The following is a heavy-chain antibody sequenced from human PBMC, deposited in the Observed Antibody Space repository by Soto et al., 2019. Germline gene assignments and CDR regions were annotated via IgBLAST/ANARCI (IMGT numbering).Heavy chain of an antibody. CDR2: LYPSGGA. CDR1: GLSISSHPW. D-gene: IGHD2-2*01. Sequence: SETLSLTCSVSGLSISSHPWWTWVRQAPGKGLEWIGELYPSGGAAYNPSLQNRVAISVDSSKNHLSLTLTSVTAADTAVYYCARGGDIVVVPAATFDYWGQGTLVTVSS. CDR3: ARGGDIVVVPAATFDY. J-gene: IGHJ4*02. V-gene: IGHV4-4*02.